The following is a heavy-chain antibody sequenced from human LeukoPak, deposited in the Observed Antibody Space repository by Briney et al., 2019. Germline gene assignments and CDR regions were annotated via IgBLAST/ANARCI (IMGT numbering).Heavy chain of an antibody. CDR3: ARKTPYYYDSGIPLFDY. CDR2: INHSGST. CDR1: GGSFSGHY. Sequence: PSETLSLTCAVYGGSFSGHYWSWIRQPPGKGLEWIGEINHSGSTNYNPSLKSRGTISVDTSKNQISLKLSSVIAADTAVYYCARKTPYYYDSGIPLFDYWGQGTLVTVSS. V-gene: IGHV4-34*01. J-gene: IGHJ4*02. D-gene: IGHD3-10*01.